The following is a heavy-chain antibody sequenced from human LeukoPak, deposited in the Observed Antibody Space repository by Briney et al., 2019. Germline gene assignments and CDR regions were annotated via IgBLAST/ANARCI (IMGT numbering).Heavy chain of an antibody. Sequence: GSLRLSCAASGFTFSSYWMSWVRQAPGKGLEWVANIKQDGSEKYYVDSVKGRFTISRDNAKNSLYLQMNSLRAEDTAVYYCAREFWSGSPNFDLWGRGTLVTVSS. CDR3: AREFWSGSPNFDL. D-gene: IGHD3-3*01. J-gene: IGHJ2*01. CDR2: IKQDGSEK. CDR1: GFTFSSYW. V-gene: IGHV3-7*01.